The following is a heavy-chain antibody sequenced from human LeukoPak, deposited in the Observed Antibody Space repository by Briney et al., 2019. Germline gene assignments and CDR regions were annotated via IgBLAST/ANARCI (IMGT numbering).Heavy chain of an antibody. V-gene: IGHV1-18*04. J-gene: IGHJ6*02. CDR3: ARIDLCSSTSCHTISYYYYGMDV. D-gene: IGHD2-2*01. CDR2: ISAYNGNT. CDR1: GYTFTGYY. Sequence: GASVKVSCKASGYTFTGYYMHWVRQAPGQGLEWMGWISAYNGNTNYAQKLQGRVTMTTDTSTSTAYMELRSLRSDDTAVYYCARIDLCSSTSCHTISYYYYGMDVWGQGTTVTVSS.